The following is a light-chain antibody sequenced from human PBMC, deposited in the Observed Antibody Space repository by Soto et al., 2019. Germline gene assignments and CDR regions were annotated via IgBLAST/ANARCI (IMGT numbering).Light chain of an antibody. V-gene: IGLV1-47*01. CDR1: SSNIGSNY. Sequence: QSALTQPPSASGTPGQRVTISCSGSSSNIGSNYVYWYQQLPGTAPKLLIYRNNQRPSGVPDRFSGSKSGTSASLAISGLRSEDEADYYSATRENSLSAKYVFRTGTMVPV. CDR2: RNN. J-gene: IGLJ1*01. CDR3: ATRENSLSAKYV.